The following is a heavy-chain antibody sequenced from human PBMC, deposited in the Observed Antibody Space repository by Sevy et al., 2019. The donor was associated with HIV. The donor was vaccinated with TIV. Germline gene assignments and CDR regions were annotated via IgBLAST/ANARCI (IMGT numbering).Heavy chain of an antibody. J-gene: IGHJ4*01. Sequence: GGSLRLSCVASGFTFNNFWMAWVRQAPGKGLEWFANIKPDGSESNHVGSVKGRFTISRDNAKNSLYLQMNSLTAEDTAANYGAREVGGGYFDYWGQGTLVTVSS. D-gene: IGHD3-16*01. CDR3: AREVGGGYFDY. CDR2: IKPDGSES. CDR1: GFTFNNFW. V-gene: IGHV3-7*01.